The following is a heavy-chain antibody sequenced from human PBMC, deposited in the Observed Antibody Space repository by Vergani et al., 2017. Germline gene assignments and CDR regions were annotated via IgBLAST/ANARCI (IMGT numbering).Heavy chain of an antibody. CDR2: ISPGASTV. D-gene: IGHD1-1*01. J-gene: IGHJ6*02. CDR3: AKTPGESTTRHYYARDV. V-gene: IGHV3-11*04. Sequence: LEESGGGSVKPGGSLRLSCAASGFKFSDHYMSWIRQAPGKGLEWVSHISPGASTVSYTDSVTGRFTVSRDNDNNSLTLDMTTLRVEDTAVYYGAKTPGESTTRHYYARDVWGQGTTVTVSS. CDR1: GFKFSDHY.